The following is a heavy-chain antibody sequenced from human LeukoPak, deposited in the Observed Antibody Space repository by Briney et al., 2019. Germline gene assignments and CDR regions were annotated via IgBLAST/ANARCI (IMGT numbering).Heavy chain of an antibody. V-gene: IGHV3-23*01. D-gene: IGHD2-2*01. CDR3: AKRGERDIVVVPAAFFDY. CDR1: GFTFSSYG. Sequence: GGSLRLSCAASGFTFSSYGMSWVRQAPGKGLEWVSAISGSGGSTYYADSVKGRFTISRDNSKNTLYLQMNSLRAEDTAVYYCAKRGERDIVVVPAAFFDYWGQGTLVTVSS. J-gene: IGHJ4*02. CDR2: ISGSGGST.